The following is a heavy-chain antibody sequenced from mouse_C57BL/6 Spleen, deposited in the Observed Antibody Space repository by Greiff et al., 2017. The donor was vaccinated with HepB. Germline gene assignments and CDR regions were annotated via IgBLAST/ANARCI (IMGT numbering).Heavy chain of an antibody. CDR2: IYPSDSET. CDR1: GYTFTSYW. V-gene: IGHV1-61*01. CDR3: ARERLVTTVVFDY. D-gene: IGHD1-1*01. J-gene: IGHJ2*01. Sequence: VQLQQPGAELVRPGSSVKLSCKASGYTFTSYWMDWVKQRPGQGLEWIGNIYPSDSETHYNQKFKDKATLTVDKSSSTAYMQLSSLTSEDSAVYYCARERLVTTVVFDYWGQGTTLTVSS.